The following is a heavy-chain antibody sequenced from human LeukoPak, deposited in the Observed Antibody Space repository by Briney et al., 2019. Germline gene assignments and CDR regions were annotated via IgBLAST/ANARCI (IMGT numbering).Heavy chain of an antibody. CDR2: IYYSGST. CDR3: ARVVAARPNYYYYMDV. J-gene: IGHJ6*03. V-gene: IGHV4-39*07. Sequence: PSETLSLTCTVSGGSISSSSYYWGWIRQPPGKGLEWIGSIYYSGSTYYNPSLKSRVTISVDTSKNQFSLKLSSVTAADTAVYYCARVVAARPNYYYYMDVWGKGTTVTVSS. D-gene: IGHD6-6*01. CDR1: GGSISSSSYY.